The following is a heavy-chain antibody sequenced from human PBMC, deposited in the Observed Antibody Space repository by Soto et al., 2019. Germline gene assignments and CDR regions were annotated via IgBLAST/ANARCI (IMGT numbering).Heavy chain of an antibody. J-gene: IGHJ4*02. CDR1: GGSISSSNW. CDR3: SGSGSGSYYKRHEDY. D-gene: IGHD3-10*01. Sequence: QVQLQESGPGLVKPSGTLSLTCAVSGGSISSSNWWSWVRQPPGKGLEGIGEIYHRGRTNYNPSLKCRFTISVDKSKNQFSLKRSSVTAAATAVYYCSGSGSGSYYKRHEDYWGQGTLVTVSS. CDR2: IYHRGRT. V-gene: IGHV4-4*02.